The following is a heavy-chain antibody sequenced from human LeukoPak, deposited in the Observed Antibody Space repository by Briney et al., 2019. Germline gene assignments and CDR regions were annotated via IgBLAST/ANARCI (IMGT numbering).Heavy chain of an antibody. D-gene: IGHD6-13*01. CDR1: GFTFSSYT. CDR2: ISSSSSYI. J-gene: IGHJ3*02. CDR3: HKQAAAAIDAFDI. Sequence: PGGSLRLSCAASGFTFSSYTMNWVRQAPGKGLEWVSSISSSSSYIYYADSVKGRFTISRDNAKNSLYLQMNSLRAEDTAVYYTHKQAAAAIDAFDIWGQGTMVTVSS. V-gene: IGHV3-21*06.